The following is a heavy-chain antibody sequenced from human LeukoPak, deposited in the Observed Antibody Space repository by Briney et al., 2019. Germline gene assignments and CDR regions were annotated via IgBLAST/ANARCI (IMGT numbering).Heavy chain of an antibody. CDR3: AKAGYGYSFDH. D-gene: IGHD5-18*01. V-gene: IGHV3-23*01. Sequence: PGGSLRLSCAASGFTFDDYGMSWVRQAPGRGLEWVSAISGTGDSAYYADSVEGRFTISRDNSRSTLYLQMNSLRAEDTALYYCAKAGYGYSFDHWGQGILVTVSS. CDR2: ISGTGDSA. J-gene: IGHJ4*02. CDR1: GFTFDDYG.